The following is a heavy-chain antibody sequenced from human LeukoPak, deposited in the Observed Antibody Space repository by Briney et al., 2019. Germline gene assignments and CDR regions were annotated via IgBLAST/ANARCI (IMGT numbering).Heavy chain of an antibody. CDR2: ISSSSSTI. J-gene: IGHJ3*02. CDR3: AREPKTYYSVQDAFDI. Sequence: GGSLRLSCAASGFTFSSYSMNWVRQAPGKGLGWVSYISSSSSTIYYADSVKGRFTISRDNAKNSLYLQMNSLRPEDTAVYSCAREPKTYYSVQDAFDIWGQRKMVTVSS. CDR1: GFTFSSYS. D-gene: IGHD3-10*01. V-gene: IGHV3-48*01.